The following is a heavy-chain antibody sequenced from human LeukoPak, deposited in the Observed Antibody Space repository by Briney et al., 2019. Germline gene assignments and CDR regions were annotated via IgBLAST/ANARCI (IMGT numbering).Heavy chain of an antibody. D-gene: IGHD5-24*01. CDR1: GVSVRSHY. J-gene: IGHJ4*02. CDR2: IFHSGSA. Sequence: SETLSLTCSVSGVSVRSHYWGWVRQPPGKGLEWIGYIFHSGSANYNPSLKSRVTISVETAMRQFSLIVRSVTAADTAVYYCARVTMGVKRTFVEMETVRGVHFDSWGQGLLVAVSS. CDR3: ARVTMGVKRTFVEMETVRGVHFDS. V-gene: IGHV4-59*02.